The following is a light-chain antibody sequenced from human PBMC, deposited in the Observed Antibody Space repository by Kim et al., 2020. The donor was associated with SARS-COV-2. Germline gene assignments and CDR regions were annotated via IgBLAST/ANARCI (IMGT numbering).Light chain of an antibody. CDR1: QSVNSRY. CDR3: QQYGTLPYT. Sequence: LSPGARATLSCRASQSVNSRYLAWYQVKPGQAPRLLIFGASSWATGVPDRFSGSGSGTDFTLTISSLEPEDFAVYYCQQYGTLPYTFGQGTKLEI. CDR2: GAS. J-gene: IGKJ2*01. V-gene: IGKV3-20*01.